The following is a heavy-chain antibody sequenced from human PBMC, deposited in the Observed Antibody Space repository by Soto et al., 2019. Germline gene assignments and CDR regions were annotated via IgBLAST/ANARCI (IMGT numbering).Heavy chain of an antibody. D-gene: IGHD6-19*01. CDR1: GYSISSYYY. V-gene: IGHV4-38-2*01. Sequence: SETLSLTCAVSGYSISSYYYWGWIRQPPGKGLEWIGEINHSGRTNYNPSLKSRVTISVDTSKNQFSLKLSSVTAADTAVYYCARGGRVAGNSWFDPWGQGTLVTVSS. J-gene: IGHJ5*02. CDR2: INHSGRT. CDR3: ARGGRVAGNSWFDP.